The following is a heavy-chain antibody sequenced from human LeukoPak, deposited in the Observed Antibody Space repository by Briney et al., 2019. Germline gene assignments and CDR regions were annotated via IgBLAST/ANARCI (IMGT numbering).Heavy chain of an antibody. CDR2: INPNSGGT. CDR1: GYTFTGYY. V-gene: IGHV1-2*04. D-gene: IGHD7-27*01. CDR3: ARDAGDPRYWYFDL. J-gene: IGHJ2*01. Sequence: EASVKVSCKASGYTFTGYYMHWVRQAPGQGLEWMGWINPNSGGTNYAQKFQGWVTMTRDTSISTAYMELSRLRSDDTAVYYCARDAGDPRYWYFDLWGRGTLVTVSS.